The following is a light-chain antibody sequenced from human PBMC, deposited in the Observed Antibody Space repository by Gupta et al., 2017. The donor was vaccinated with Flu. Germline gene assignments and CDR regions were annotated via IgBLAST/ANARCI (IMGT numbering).Light chain of an antibody. CDR1: QGLVYSDGNTY. CDR2: QVS. V-gene: IGKV2-30*01. J-gene: IGKJ1*01. Sequence: SSCRSSQGLVYSDGNTYLHWFQQRPGQSPRLLIYQVSYRDSGVPDRFSGSGSGTDFTLKISRVEAEDVGIYFCMQGAHWPWAFGQGTTVEIK. CDR3: MQGAHWPWA.